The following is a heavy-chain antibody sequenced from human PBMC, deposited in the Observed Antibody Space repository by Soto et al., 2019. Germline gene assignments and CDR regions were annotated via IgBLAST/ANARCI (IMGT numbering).Heavy chain of an antibody. CDR1: GGSVSSGSYY. CDR2: IYYSGTT. J-gene: IGHJ3*02. CDR3: ARHPTYYYDSSGYPRGFDI. V-gene: IGHV4-61*01. D-gene: IGHD3-22*01. Sequence: TSETLALTCTVSGGSVSSGSYYWSWIRQPPGKGLEWMAYIYYSGTTNYTPSLKSRVTISVDTSKNQFSLKLSSVTAADTAVYYCARHPTYYYDSSGYPRGFDIWGQGTMVTVSS.